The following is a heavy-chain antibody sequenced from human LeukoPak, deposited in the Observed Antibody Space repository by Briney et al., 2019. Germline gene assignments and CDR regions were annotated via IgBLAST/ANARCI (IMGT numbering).Heavy chain of an antibody. CDR2: IYYSGST. CDR1: GGSISNYY. CDR3: ARTTEGGYTYGYFYYYYMDV. J-gene: IGHJ6*03. D-gene: IGHD5-18*01. V-gene: IGHV4-59*01. Sequence: SETLFLTCTVSGGSISNYYWSWIRQPPGKELEWIGYIYYSGSTNYNPSLKSRVTISVDTSKNQFSLKLSSVTAADTAAYYCARTTEGGYTYGYFYYYYMDVWGKGTTVTISS.